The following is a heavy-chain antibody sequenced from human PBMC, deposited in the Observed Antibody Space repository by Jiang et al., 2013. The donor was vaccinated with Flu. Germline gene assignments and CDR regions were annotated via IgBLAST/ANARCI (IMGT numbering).Heavy chain of an antibody. Sequence: VQLVESGAEVKKPGESLRISCKGSGYRFTNYWIGWVRQMPGKGLEWMGIIHPGDSETRYSPSFQGQVTISADKSTSTAYLQWRSLKASDTAMYYCARPQGAFDVWGQGTTVTVSS. CDR1: GYRFTNYW. CDR2: IHPGDSET. CDR3: ARPQGAFDV. J-gene: IGHJ3*01. V-gene: IGHV5-51*01.